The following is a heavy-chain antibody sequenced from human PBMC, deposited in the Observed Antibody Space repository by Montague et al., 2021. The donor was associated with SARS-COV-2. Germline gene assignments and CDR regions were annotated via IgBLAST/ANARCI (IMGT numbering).Heavy chain of an antibody. V-gene: IGHV4-39*01. CDR2: IYDSGST. J-gene: IGHJ4*02. Sequence: SETLSLTCTVSGGSISSSNYYWDWIRQPPGKGLEWIGSIYDSGSTYYXXXLKSRVTISVDTSKNQFSLKLSSVTAADTAVYYCARSQDCSTTSCHFDYWGQGTLVTVSS. D-gene: IGHD2-2*01. CDR3: ARSQDCSTTSCHFDY. CDR1: GGSISSSNYY.